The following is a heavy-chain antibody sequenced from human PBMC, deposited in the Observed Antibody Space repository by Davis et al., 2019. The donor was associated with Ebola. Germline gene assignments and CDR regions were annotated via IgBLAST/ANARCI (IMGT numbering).Heavy chain of an antibody. CDR3: ARESYYYDSSGYYYYFDY. CDR2: ISSNWYST. V-gene: IGHV3-64*04. Sequence: GGSLRLSCSASGFIVSEYGFHWVRQAPGKGLEYVAAISSNWYSTYYADSVKGRFTISRDNAKNSLYLQMNSLRAEDTAVYYCARESYYYDSSGYYYYFDYWGQGTLVTVSS. CDR1: GFIVSEYG. D-gene: IGHD3-22*01. J-gene: IGHJ4*02.